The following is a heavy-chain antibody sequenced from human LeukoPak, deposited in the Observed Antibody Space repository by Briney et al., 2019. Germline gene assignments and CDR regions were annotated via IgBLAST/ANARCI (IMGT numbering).Heavy chain of an antibody. J-gene: IGHJ3*02. D-gene: IGHD3-10*01. CDR2: VYYSGST. Sequence: SETLSLTCTVSGDSINSGRHYWSWIRQPPGQGLEWIAYVYYSGSTKYNPSLQSRVTISADRPRNQFSLRVTSVTAADTAVYYCASPGSGRHAFDIWGQGTMVTVSS. CDR3: ASPGSGRHAFDI. V-gene: IGHV4-61*01. CDR1: GDSINSGRHY.